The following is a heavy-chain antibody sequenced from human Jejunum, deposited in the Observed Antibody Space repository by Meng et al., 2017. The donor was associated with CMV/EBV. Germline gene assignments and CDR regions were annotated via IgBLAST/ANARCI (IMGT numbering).Heavy chain of an antibody. J-gene: IGHJ4*02. CDR1: GFTFSNYA. CDR3: AKRSGYGANSFFDY. Sequence: GFTFSNYAMSWVRQAPGTGLEWVSTFSGSGSSTYYADSVKGRFTISRDNSKNTLYLQLNSLRAGDTAVYYCAKRSGYGANSFFDYWGQGTLVTVSS. V-gene: IGHV3-23*01. CDR2: FSGSGSST. D-gene: IGHD4-23*01.